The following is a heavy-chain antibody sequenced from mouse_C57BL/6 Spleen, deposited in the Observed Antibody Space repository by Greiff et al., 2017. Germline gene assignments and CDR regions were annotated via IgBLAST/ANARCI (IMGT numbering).Heavy chain of an antibody. D-gene: IGHD1-1*01. CDR2: LNPSTGGT. J-gene: IGHJ1*03. V-gene: IGHV1-42*01. CDR3: ARSGLLRVWNFDV. Sequence: VQLKQSGPELVKPGASVKISCKASGYSFTGYYMNWVKQSPEKSLEWIGELNPSTGGTTYNQKFKAKATLTVDKSSSTAYMQLKSLTSEDSAVYYCARSGLLRVWNFDVWGTGTTVTVSS. CDR1: GYSFTGYY.